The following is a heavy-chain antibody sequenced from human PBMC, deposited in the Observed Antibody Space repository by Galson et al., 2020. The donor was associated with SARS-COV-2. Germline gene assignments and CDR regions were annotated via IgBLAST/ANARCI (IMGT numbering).Heavy chain of an antibody. J-gene: IGHJ5*02. V-gene: IGHV4-59*01. CDR2: FYYSGST. D-gene: IGHD3-10*01. CDR1: GGSIISYY. Sequence: SETLSLTCTVSGGSIISYYWIWIRQPPGKGLAWIGYFYYSGSTNYNPSLKSRVSFSVDTSKNQFSLKLSSVTTADTAVYYCARSHYYGSDNWFDPWGQGTLVTVSS. CDR3: ARSHYYGSDNWFDP.